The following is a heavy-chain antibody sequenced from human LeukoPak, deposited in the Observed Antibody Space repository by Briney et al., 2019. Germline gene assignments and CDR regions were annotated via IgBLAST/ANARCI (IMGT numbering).Heavy chain of an antibody. CDR2: INHSGST. V-gene: IGHV4-34*01. CDR1: GGSFSGYY. D-gene: IGHD3-10*01. CDR3: ARSYYGSGIPGY. J-gene: IGHJ4*02. Sequence: SETLSLTCAVYGGSFSGYYWSWIRQPPGKGLERIGEINHSGSTNYNPSLKSRVTISVDTSKNQFSLKLSSVTAADTAVYYCARSYYGSGIPGYWGQGTLVTVSS.